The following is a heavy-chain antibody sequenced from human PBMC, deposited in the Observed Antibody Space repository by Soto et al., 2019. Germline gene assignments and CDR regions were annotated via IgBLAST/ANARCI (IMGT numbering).Heavy chain of an antibody. V-gene: IGHV1-69*13. CDR1: GGTFSSYA. CDR3: ARDLRKWEPHYYYYGMDV. J-gene: IGHJ6*02. D-gene: IGHD1-26*01. Sequence: SVKVSCKASGGTFSSYAISWVRQAPGQGLEWMGGIIPVFGTANYAQKFQGRVTITADESTSTAYMELSSLRSEDTAVYYCARDLRKWEPHYYYYGMDVWGQGTTVTVSS. CDR2: IIPVFGTA.